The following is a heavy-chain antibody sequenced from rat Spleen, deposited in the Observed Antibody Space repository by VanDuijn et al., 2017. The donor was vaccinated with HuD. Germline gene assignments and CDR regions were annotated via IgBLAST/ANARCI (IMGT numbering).Heavy chain of an antibody. D-gene: IGHD1-1*01. Sequence: EVQLVESGGGLVQPGRSMKLSCAASGFTFSNYGMAWVCQAPTKGLEWVATISSDGGRNFYRDSVKGRFTISRDNAKSTLYLQMNSLRSEDTATYYCTRHPDYSNYFDYWGQGVMVTVSS. CDR1: GFTFSNYG. CDR3: TRHPDYSNYFDY. V-gene: IGHV5-29*01. CDR2: ISSDGGRN. J-gene: IGHJ2*01.